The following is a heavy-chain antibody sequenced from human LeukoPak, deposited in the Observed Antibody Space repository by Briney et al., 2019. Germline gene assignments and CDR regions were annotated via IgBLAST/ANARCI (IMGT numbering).Heavy chain of an antibody. CDR1: GFTFRSYW. CDR3: ARVGIQRYFDY. Sequence: GSLRLSCAASGFTFRSYWMHWVRQAPGKGLVWVSGINSDGSSTSYADAVKGRFTISRDNAENTLYLQMNSLRVEDTAVYYCARVGIQRYFDYWGQGTLVTVSS. CDR2: INSDGSST. D-gene: IGHD5-18*01. J-gene: IGHJ4*02. V-gene: IGHV3-74*01.